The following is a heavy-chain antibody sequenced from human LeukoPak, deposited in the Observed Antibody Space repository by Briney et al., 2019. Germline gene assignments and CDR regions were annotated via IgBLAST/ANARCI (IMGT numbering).Heavy chain of an antibody. V-gene: IGHV4-4*09. J-gene: IGHJ5*02. Sequence: SETLSLTCTVSGGSISSYYWSWIRQPPGKGLEWIGYIYTSGSTNYNPSLKSRVTISVDTSKNQFSLKLSSVTAADTAVYYCARRGPYCSGTSCYSWFDPWGQGTLVTVSS. CDR3: ARRGPYCSGTSCYSWFDP. CDR1: GGSISSYY. D-gene: IGHD2-2*01. CDR2: IYTSGST.